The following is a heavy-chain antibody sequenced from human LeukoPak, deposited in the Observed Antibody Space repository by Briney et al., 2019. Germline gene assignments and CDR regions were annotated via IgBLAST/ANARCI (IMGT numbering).Heavy chain of an antibody. CDR3: ARRGYSYDNDY. D-gene: IGHD5-18*01. CDR2: IIPIFGTA. J-gene: IGHJ4*02. Sequence: ASVKVSCKASGGTFSSYAISWVRQAPGQGLEWMGGIIPIFGTANYAQKFQGRVTMTRDTSTSTVYMELTSLRSEDTAVYYCARRGYSYDNDYWGQGTLVTVSS. CDR1: GGTFSSYA. V-gene: IGHV1-69*05.